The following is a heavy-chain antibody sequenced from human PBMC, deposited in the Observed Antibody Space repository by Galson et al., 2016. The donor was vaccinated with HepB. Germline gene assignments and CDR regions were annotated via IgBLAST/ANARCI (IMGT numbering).Heavy chain of an antibody. CDR3: ARIVRYSYDF. V-gene: IGHV4-61*03. J-gene: IGHJ4*02. Sequence: SETLSLTCNVSGASVTSGLHYWGWIRQPPGKGLEWIAYIYYSGKTNYNPSLESRVSISVDSSKNHLLLRLTSATAADTAVYYCARIVRYSYDFWGQGTHVAVSA. D-gene: IGHD5-18*01. CDR1: GASVTSGLHY. CDR2: IYYSGKT.